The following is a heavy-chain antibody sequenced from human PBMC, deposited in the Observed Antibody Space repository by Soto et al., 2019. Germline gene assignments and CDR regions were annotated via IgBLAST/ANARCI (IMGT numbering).Heavy chain of an antibody. CDR2: FDPEDGET. V-gene: IGHV1-24*01. CDR3: ATGLRAAAVNSPNLDP. D-gene: IGHD6-13*01. Sequence: ASVKVSCKVSGYTLTELSMHWVRQAPGKGLEWMGGFDPEDGETIYAQKFQGRVTMTEDTSTDTAYMELSSLRSEDTAVYCCATGLRAAAVNSPNLDPWGQGTLVTVSS. J-gene: IGHJ5*02. CDR1: GYTLTELS.